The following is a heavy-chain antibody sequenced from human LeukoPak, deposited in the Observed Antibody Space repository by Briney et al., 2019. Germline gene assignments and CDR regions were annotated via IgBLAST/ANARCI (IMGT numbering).Heavy chain of an antibody. CDR1: GFTFSDYY. CDR3: ARDPNFWSAEPQCFQY. J-gene: IGHJ1*01. D-gene: IGHD3-3*01. V-gene: IGHV3-11*04. CDR2: ISGSGAIHTII. Sequence: GGSLRLSCAASGFTFSDYYMSWIRQAPGKGLEWISSISGSGAIHTIIYYADSVKGRFTISRDNAKNSLYLQLSSLSAEDTAVYFCARDPNFWSAEPQCFQYWGRGTLVTVSS.